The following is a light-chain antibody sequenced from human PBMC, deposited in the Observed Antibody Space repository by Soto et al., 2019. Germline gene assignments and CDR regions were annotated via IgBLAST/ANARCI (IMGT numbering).Light chain of an antibody. J-gene: IGKJ2*01. CDR3: QQYCRSPLMYP. CDR2: GAS. Sequence: EIVLTQSPGTLSLSPGERATLSCRASQSITSNFLAWYQQKPGQAPRLLIYGASSRDTGIPDRFSGSGSERDFPLTINRLEPEDVAVYFCQQYCRSPLMYPFGQGTKLAIK. V-gene: IGKV3-20*01. CDR1: QSITSNF.